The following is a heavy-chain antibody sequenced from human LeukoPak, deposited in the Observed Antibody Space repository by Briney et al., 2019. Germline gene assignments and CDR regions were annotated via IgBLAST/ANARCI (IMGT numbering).Heavy chain of an antibody. CDR3: AGPYDCGDFSY. V-gene: IGHV3-11*01. CDR1: GFPFSDHY. Sequence: GGSLRLSCAASGFPFSDHYMIWIRQAPGKGLEWVSYIDYDGTGMSYADSVKGRFTISRDNANNTLYLQMSSLTVEDSAVYYCAGPYDCGDFSYWGQGFLVSVSS. J-gene: IGHJ1*01. CDR2: IDYDGTGM. D-gene: IGHD4-17*01.